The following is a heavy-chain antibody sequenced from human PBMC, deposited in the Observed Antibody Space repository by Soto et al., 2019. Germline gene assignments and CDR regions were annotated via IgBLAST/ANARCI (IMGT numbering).Heavy chain of an antibody. J-gene: IGHJ4*02. V-gene: IGHV4-59*08. CDR3: ARQTLDIVATNGWLSEFDY. Sequence: SETLSLTCTGSGGSISSYYWSWIRQPPGKGLEWIGYIYYSGSTYYNPSLKSRVTISVDTSKNQFSLKLSSVTAADTAVYYCARQTLDIVATNGWLSEFDYWGQGTPVTVSS. CDR1: GGSISSYY. D-gene: IGHD5-12*01. CDR2: IYYSGST.